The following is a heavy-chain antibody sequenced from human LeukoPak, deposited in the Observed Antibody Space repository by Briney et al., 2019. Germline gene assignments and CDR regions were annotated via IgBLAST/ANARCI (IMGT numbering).Heavy chain of an antibody. CDR2: ISYDGSNK. J-gene: IGHJ4*02. Sequence: GGSLRLSCAASGFTFSSYGMHWVRQAPGKGLEWVAVISYDGSNKYYADSVKGRFTISRDNSKNSLYLQMNSLRAEDTAVYYCAREGGSYKASKDFDYWGQGTLVTVSS. CDR1: GFTFSSYG. V-gene: IGHV3-30*03. D-gene: IGHD1-26*01. CDR3: AREGGSYKASKDFDY.